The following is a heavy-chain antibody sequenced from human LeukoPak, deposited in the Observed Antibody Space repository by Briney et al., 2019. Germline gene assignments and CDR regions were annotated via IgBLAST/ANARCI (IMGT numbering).Heavy chain of an antibody. V-gene: IGHV3-74*01. Sequence: PGGSLRLSCAASGLTFSSHWMHWVRQAPGKGLVWVSRITNDGSSTTYADSVKGRFTISRDNSKNTVCLQMNSLRVEDTAVYYCARDPSGSGWSLNNWGQGTLVTVSS. J-gene: IGHJ4*02. CDR2: ITNDGSST. CDR3: ARDPSGSGWSLNN. CDR1: GLTFSSHW. D-gene: IGHD6-19*01.